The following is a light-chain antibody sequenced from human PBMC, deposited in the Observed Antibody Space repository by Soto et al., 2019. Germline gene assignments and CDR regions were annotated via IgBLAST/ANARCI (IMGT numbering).Light chain of an antibody. J-gene: IGKJ1*01. V-gene: IGKV3-11*01. CDR1: QSVSIH. CDR2: DAS. Sequence: EIVMTQSPATLSVSPGERATLSCRASQSVSIHLAWYQQKPGQAPRLLIHDASTRATGIPARFSGTGSGTEFTLTISSLESEDFAVYYCQQHSNWPPTFGQGTKVDIK. CDR3: QQHSNWPPT.